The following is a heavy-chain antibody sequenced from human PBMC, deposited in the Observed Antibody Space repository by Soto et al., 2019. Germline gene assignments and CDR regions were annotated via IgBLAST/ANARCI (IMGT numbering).Heavy chain of an antibody. D-gene: IGHD3-10*01. Sequence: AASVKVSCKASGYTFTSYDINWVRQATGQGLEWMGWMNPNSGNTGYAQKFQGRVTMTRNTSISTAYMELSSLRSEDTAVYYCARGGWSMVRENYMDVWGQGTTVTVAS. V-gene: IGHV1-8*01. J-gene: IGHJ6*03. CDR3: ARGGWSMVRENYMDV. CDR1: GYTFTSYD. CDR2: MNPNSGNT.